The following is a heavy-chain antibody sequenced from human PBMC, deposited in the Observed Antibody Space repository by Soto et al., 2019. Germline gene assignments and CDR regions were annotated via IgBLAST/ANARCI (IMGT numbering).Heavy chain of an antibody. D-gene: IGHD6-13*01. CDR3: ARVQQLAPDY. V-gene: IGHV4-34*01. CDR1: GGSFSGYY. J-gene: IGHJ4*02. CDR2: INHSGST. Sequence: QVQLQQWGAGLLKPSETLSLTCAVYGGSFSGYYWSWIRQPPGKGLEWIGEINHSGSTNYNPSLKGRVTISVDTSQNQFSLKLSSVTAADTAVYYGARVQQLAPDYWGQGTLVTVSS.